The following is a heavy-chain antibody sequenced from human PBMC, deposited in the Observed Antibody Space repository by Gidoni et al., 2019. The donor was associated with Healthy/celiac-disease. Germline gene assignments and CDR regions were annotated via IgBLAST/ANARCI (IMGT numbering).Heavy chain of an antibody. CDR1: GFTFSSYS. J-gene: IGHJ5*02. Sequence: EVQLVESGGGLVQPGGSLRLSCAASGFTFSSYSMNWVRQAPGKGLEWISYISSSSSTIYYADSVKGRFTISRDNAKNSLYLQMNSLRAEDTAVYYCAREAGYCSSTSCSRRFDPWGQGTLVTVSS. CDR2: ISSSSSTI. V-gene: IGHV3-48*01. CDR3: AREAGYCSSTSCSRRFDP. D-gene: IGHD2-2*01.